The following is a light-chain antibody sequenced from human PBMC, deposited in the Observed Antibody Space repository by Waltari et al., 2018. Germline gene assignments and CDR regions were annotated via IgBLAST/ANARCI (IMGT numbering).Light chain of an antibody. CDR1: LYLSS. V-gene: IGKV4-1*01. J-gene: IGKJ5*01. CDR2: GAS. Sequence: DIVLTQSPESLALSLGARAAINCRCSLYLSSLAWYQQKPGHPHKLRIYGASTRQSGVPDRFSGSGSGTDFTLTISSLQPEDVAVYYCQEDYDAPPITFGQGTRLEIK. CDR3: QEDYDAPPIT.